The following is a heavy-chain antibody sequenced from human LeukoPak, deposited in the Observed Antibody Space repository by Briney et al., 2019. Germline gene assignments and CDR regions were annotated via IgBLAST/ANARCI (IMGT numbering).Heavy chain of an antibody. CDR2: INTNTGNP. CDR1: GYTFISYA. V-gene: IGHV7-4-1*02. D-gene: IGHD1-26*01. Sequence: ASVKVSCKASGYTFISYAMNWVRQAPGQGLEWLGWINTNTGNPTYAQGFTGRFVFSLDTSNRTAYLQIRGLKSEDTAVYYCARGASGSYYGRFDYWGQGTLVTVSS. J-gene: IGHJ4*02. CDR3: ARGASGSYYGRFDY.